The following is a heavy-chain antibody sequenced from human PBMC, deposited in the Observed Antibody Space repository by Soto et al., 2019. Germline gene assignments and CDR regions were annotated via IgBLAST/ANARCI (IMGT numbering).Heavy chain of an antibody. CDR1: GFTFSSYA. J-gene: IGHJ6*02. Sequence: GGSLRLSCAASGFTFSSYAMHWVRQAPGKGLEWVAVISYDGSNKYYADSVKGRFTISRDNSKNTLYLQMNSLRAEDTAVYYCARDSWIIHIVLRVGMDVWGQGTTVTVSS. CDR3: ARDSWIIHIVLRVGMDV. D-gene: IGHD2-8*01. CDR2: ISYDGSNK. V-gene: IGHV3-30-3*01.